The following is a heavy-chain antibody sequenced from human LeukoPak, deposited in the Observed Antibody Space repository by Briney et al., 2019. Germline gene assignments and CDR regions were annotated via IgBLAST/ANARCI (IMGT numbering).Heavy chain of an antibody. Sequence: PSETLSLTCTVSGGSISSYYWSWIRQPPGKGLEWIGYIYYSGSTNYNPSLKSRVTISVDTSKNQFSLKLSSVTAADTAAYYCASIYSSGYYYVFDYWGQGTLVTVSS. J-gene: IGHJ4*02. CDR1: GGSISSYY. D-gene: IGHD3-22*01. V-gene: IGHV4-59*01. CDR3: ASIYSSGYYYVFDY. CDR2: IYYSGST.